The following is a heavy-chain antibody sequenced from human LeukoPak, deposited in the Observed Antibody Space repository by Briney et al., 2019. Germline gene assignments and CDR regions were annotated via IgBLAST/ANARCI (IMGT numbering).Heavy chain of an antibody. V-gene: IGHV4-38-2*02. CDR2: IYHSGST. CDR3: ARDRVATILST. Sequence: SETLSLTCNVSGYSISSGYFWGWIRQPPGKGLEWIGSIYHSGSTDSNPSLKSRVTISVDTSRNQFSLRLSSVTAADTAVYYCARDRVATILSTWGQGTLVTVSS. CDR1: GYSISSGYF. D-gene: IGHD5-12*01. J-gene: IGHJ4*02.